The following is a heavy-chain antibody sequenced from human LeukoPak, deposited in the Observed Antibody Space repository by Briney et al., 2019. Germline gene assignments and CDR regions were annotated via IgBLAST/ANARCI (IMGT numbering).Heavy chain of an antibody. CDR2: ISGSGGST. Sequence: PGGSLRLSCAASGFTFSSYAMSWVRQAPGKGLEWVSAISGSGGSTYYADSVKGRFTISRDNSKNTLYLQMNSLRAEDTAVYYCASEYYYDSSAYYPGDYWGQGTLVTVSS. V-gene: IGHV3-23*01. CDR1: GFTFSSYA. J-gene: IGHJ4*02. D-gene: IGHD3-22*01. CDR3: ASEYYYDSSAYYPGDY.